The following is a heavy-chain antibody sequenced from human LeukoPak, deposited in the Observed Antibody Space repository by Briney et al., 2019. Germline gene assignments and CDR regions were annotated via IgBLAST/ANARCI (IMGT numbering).Heavy chain of an antibody. CDR2: INHSGST. V-gene: IGHV4-34*01. CDR1: GGSFSGYY. D-gene: IGHD5-24*01. Sequence: SETLSLTCAVYGGSFSGYYWSWIRQPPGKGLEWIGEINHSGSTNYNPSLKSRVTISVDTSKNQFSLKLSSVTAADTAVYYCAKGENRRWLQWGDWGQGTPVTVSS. J-gene: IGHJ4*02. CDR3: AKGENRRWLQWGD.